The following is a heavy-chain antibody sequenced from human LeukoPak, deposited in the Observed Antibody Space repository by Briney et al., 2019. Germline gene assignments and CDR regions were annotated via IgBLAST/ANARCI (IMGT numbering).Heavy chain of an antibody. D-gene: IGHD4-17*01. V-gene: IGHV3-74*01. Sequence: GGSLRLSCAASGFIFSTYWMYWVRQAPGKGLVWVSRVNSDGSSTSYADSVKGRFTISRDNAKNTLYLQMNSLGAEDTAMYYCARVYSPDKMYGDYGCVDYWGQGTLVTVSS. CDR2: VNSDGSST. J-gene: IGHJ4*02. CDR1: GFIFSTYW. CDR3: ARVYSPDKMYGDYGCVDY.